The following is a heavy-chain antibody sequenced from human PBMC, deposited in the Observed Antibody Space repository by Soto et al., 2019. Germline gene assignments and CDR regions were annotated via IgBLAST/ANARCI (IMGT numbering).Heavy chain of an antibody. V-gene: IGHV3-30-3*01. CDR2: ISRDGSNK. D-gene: IGHD2-8*01. J-gene: IGHJ4*02. CDR3: APSRNGAVPDSINF. Sequence: PGGSLRLSCAASGFTFSRYAMHWVRQAPGEGLEWVAVISRDGSNKYYGDSVKGRFTVSRDNSNNTLYLSMTSLRPDDTAVFYCAPSRNGAVPDSINFWGQGTLVTVSS. CDR1: GFTFSRYA.